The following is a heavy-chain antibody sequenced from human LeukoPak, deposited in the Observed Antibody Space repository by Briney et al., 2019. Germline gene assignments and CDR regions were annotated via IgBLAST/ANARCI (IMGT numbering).Heavy chain of an antibody. D-gene: IGHD3-10*01. V-gene: IGHV6-1*01. J-gene: IGHJ6*02. CDR2: IYYRSKWFN. Sequence: SPTLSLTCAISGDSVSINSVGWNWIRQSPSRGLEWVGVIYYRSKWFNDYAVTVKSRITINPDTSKNQCTRQLNSVTPEDTAVDHWGRGFRYGLDVWGQGTTVTVSS. CDR3: GRGFRYGLDV. CDR1: GDSVSINSVG.